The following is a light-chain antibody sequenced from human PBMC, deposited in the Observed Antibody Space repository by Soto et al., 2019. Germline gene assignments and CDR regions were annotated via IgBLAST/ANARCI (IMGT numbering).Light chain of an antibody. CDR3: QQYNNWPWT. J-gene: IGKJ1*01. CDR2: GAS. CDR1: QSVSSN. Sequence: EIVMTQSPATLSVSPGQRATLSCRASQSVSSNLAWYQQRPGQAPRLLMYGASTRAAGIPARFSGSGSGTGFTLTISSLQSEDFEVYQCQQYNNWPWTFGQGTKVDIK. V-gene: IGKV3-15*01.